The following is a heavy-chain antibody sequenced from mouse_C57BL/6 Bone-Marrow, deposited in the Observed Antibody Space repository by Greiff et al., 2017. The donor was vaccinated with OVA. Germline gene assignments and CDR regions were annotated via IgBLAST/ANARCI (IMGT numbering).Heavy chain of an antibody. Sequence: EVMLVESGGGLVKPGGSLKLSCAASGFTFSSYAMSWVRQTPEKRLEWVATISDGGSYTYYPDNVKGRFTISRDNAKNNLYLQMSHLKSEDTAMYYCARDREYYGSRQAWFAYWGQGTLVTVSA. D-gene: IGHD1-1*01. V-gene: IGHV5-4*01. CDR3: ARDREYYGSRQAWFAY. CDR1: GFTFSSYA. J-gene: IGHJ3*01. CDR2: ISDGGSYT.